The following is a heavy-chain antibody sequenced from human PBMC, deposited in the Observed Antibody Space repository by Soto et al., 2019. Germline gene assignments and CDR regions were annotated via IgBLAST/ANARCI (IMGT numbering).Heavy chain of an antibody. CDR1: GYTFTSYG. D-gene: IGHD2-15*01. CDR2: ISAYNGNT. V-gene: IGHV1-18*01. CDR3: ARAPSCSGGSCLNGPLFDY. Sequence: ASVKVSCKASGYTFTSYGISWVRQAPGQGLEWMGWISAYNGNTNYAQKLQGRVTMTTDTSTSTAYMELRSQRSDDTAVYYCARAPSCSGGSCLNGPLFDYWGQGTLVTVSS. J-gene: IGHJ4*02.